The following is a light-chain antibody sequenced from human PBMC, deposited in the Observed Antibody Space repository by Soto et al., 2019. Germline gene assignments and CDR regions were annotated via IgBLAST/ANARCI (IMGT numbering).Light chain of an antibody. V-gene: IGKV1-33*01. Sequence: IQITQSPASLSVSVGARVSITCQASQDISKYLHWSQKKQGKAPQLLIFDVSNLQTGVPSRLSGGGYGTDFAITISSMETEDIETYYCQQYDSLTLTFGQGTRLEIK. CDR2: DVS. CDR1: QDISKY. CDR3: QQYDSLTLT. J-gene: IGKJ5*01.